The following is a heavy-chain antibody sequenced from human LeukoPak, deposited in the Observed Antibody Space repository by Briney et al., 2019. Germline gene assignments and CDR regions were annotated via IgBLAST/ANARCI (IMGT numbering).Heavy chain of an antibody. CDR3: VRGNDYGGPHY. D-gene: IGHD4-23*01. CDR2: ISSSSSII. V-gene: IGHV3-48*04. J-gene: IGHJ4*02. Sequence: GGSLRLSCAASGFTFNNYDMNWVRQAPGKGLEWVSYISSSSSIIYYADSVKGRFTISRDNGKNTLFLQMNSLRAEDAAVYYCVRGNDYGGPHYWGQGTLVTVSS. CDR1: GFTFNNYD.